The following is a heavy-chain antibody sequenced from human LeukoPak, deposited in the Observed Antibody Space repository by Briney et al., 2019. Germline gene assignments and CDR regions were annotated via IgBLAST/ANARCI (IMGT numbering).Heavy chain of an antibody. CDR2: ISYDGSNK. CDR1: GFTFSSYG. V-gene: IGHV3-30*18. D-gene: IGHD2-2*01. CDR3: AKSSCSSTSCSRIDY. Sequence: PGRSLRLSCAASGFTFSSYGMHWVRQAPGKGLVWVAVISYDGSNKYYTDSVKGRFTISRDNSKNTLYLQMNSLRAEDTAVYYCAKSSCSSTSCSRIDYWGQGTLVTVSS. J-gene: IGHJ4*02.